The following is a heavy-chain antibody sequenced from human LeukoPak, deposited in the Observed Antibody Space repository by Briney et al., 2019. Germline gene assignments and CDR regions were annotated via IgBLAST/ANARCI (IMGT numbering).Heavy chain of an antibody. CDR2: IYHSGST. J-gene: IGHJ3*02. D-gene: IGHD2-15*01. V-gene: IGHV4-59*08. CDR3: ARVIVVIAALAAFDI. CDR1: GGSITSYY. Sequence: SETLSLTCTVSGGSITSYYWAWLRQPPGKGLEWIGSIYHSGSTNYNPSLKSRVTISVDTSKNQFSLKLSSVTAADTAVYYCARVIVVIAALAAFDIWGQGTMVTVSS.